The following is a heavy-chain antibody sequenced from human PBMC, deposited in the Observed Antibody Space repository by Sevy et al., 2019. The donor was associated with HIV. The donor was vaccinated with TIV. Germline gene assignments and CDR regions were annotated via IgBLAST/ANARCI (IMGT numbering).Heavy chain of an antibody. CDR2: INSSGDRT. D-gene: IGHD5-12*01. V-gene: IGHV1-46*01. Sequence: ASVKVSCKASGYTFTNYYIHWIRRAPGQGLEWMGVINSSGDRTRYAQKFQGRLTLTKDTSTNTVHLELSRLILEDTDLDYCAGSGAVSTDGGDFDSYYALDVWGQGTTVTVSS. J-gene: IGHJ6*02. CDR1: GYTFTNYY. CDR3: AGSGAVSTDGGDFDSYYALDV.